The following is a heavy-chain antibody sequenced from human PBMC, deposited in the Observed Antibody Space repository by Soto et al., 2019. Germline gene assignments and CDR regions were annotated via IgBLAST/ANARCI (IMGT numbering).Heavy chain of an antibody. CDR2: INHSGST. CDR3: ARGAAHTIYGVAPPGFHFDY. CDR1: EGSSIGLY. J-gene: IGHJ4*02. D-gene: IGHD3-3*01. Sequence: SHTSSVEEGSSIGLYWRRIIKNTGKGLEWIGEINHSGSTNYNPSLKSRVTISVDTSKNQFSLKLSSVTAADTAVYYCARGAAHTIYGVAPPGFHFDYWGRGTPVTVSS. V-gene: IGHV4-34*01.